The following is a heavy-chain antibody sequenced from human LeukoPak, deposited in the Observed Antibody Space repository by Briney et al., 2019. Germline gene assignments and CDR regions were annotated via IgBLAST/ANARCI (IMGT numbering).Heavy chain of an antibody. CDR3: AKDFIVVVTAAFDY. CDR1: GFTFSSCA. Sequence: PGASLRLSCAASGFTFSSCAMSWVRQAPGKGLEWVSAISGSGGSTYYADSVKGRFTISRDNSKNTLYLQMNSLRAEDTAVYYCAKDFIVVVTAAFDYWGQGTLVTVSS. CDR2: ISGSGGST. V-gene: IGHV3-23*01. J-gene: IGHJ4*02. D-gene: IGHD2-21*02.